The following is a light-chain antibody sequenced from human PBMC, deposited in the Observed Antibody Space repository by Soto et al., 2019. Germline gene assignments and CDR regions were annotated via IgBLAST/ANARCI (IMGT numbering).Light chain of an antibody. J-gene: IGKJ1*01. Sequence: DIVMTQSPDSLAVSLGERATINCKSSQSVLYSSNNENSLAWYQQKPGQPPKLLIYWASTRESGVPDRFSGGGSGTDFNLTISILQAEDVAVYYCQQYYSVPPTFGQGTKVEI. CDR3: QQYYSVPPT. V-gene: IGKV4-1*01. CDR1: QSVLYSSNNENS. CDR2: WAS.